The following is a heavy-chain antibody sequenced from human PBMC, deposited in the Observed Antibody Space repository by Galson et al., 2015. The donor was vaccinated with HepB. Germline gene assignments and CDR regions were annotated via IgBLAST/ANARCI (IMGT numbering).Heavy chain of an antibody. Sequence: SLRLSCAASGFTFSSYSMNWVRQAPGKGLEWVSSISSSSSYIYYADSVKGRFTISRDNAKNSLYLQMNSLRAEDTAVYYCARVGSGWELRGYFDYWGQGTLVTVSS. CDR3: ARVGSGWELRGYFDY. J-gene: IGHJ4*02. CDR2: ISSSSSYI. D-gene: IGHD1-26*01. V-gene: IGHV3-21*01. CDR1: GFTFSSYS.